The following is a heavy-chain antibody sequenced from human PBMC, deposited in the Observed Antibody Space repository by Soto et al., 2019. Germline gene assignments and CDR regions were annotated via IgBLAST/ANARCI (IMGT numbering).Heavy chain of an antibody. V-gene: IGHV2-5*02. J-gene: IGHJ4*02. CDR1: GFSLSTSGVG. CDR2: IYWDDDK. D-gene: IGHD6-13*01. CDR3: AQRRESSSWFDGGGYFDY. Sequence: QITLKESGPTLVKPTQTLTLTCTFSGFSLSTSGVGVGWIRQPPGKALEWLALIYWDDDKRYSPSLKSRLTITKHTSKTQGVLTMTNMDPVDTATYYCAQRRESSSWFDGGGYFDYWGQGTLVTVSS.